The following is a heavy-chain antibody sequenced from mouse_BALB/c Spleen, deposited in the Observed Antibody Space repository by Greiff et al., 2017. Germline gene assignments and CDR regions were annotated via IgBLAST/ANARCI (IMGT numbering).Heavy chain of an antibody. D-gene: IGHD2-1*01. Sequence: QVHVKQSGAELVKPGASVKLSCKASGYTFTSYYMYWVKQRPGQGLEWIGEINPSNGGTNFNEKFKSKATLTVDKSSSTAYMQLSSLTSEDSAVYYCTRYGNYYAMDYWGQGTSVTVSS. J-gene: IGHJ4*01. CDR3: TRYGNYYAMDY. CDR2: INPSNGGT. CDR1: GYTFTSYY. V-gene: IGHV1S81*02.